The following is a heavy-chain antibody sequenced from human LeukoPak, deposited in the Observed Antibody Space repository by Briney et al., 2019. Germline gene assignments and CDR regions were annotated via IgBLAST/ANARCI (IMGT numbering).Heavy chain of an antibody. V-gene: IGHV3-53*01. CDR1: GFTVSSNY. CDR2: IYSGGST. Sequence: PGGSLRLSCAASGFTVSSNYMSWVRQAQGKGLEWVSVIYSGGSTYYADSVKGRFTISRDSSKSTLYLQMNSLRAEDTAVYYCASRALAGEFDYWGQGTLVTVSS. J-gene: IGHJ4*02. CDR3: ASRALAGEFDY. D-gene: IGHD1-1*01.